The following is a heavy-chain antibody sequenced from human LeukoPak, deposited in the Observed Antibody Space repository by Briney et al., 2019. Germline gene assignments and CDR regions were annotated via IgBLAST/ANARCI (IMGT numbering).Heavy chain of an antibody. CDR2: MNPNSGNT. CDR3: ARVLGIAAAGTVDY. J-gene: IGHJ4*02. CDR1: GYTFTSYD. Sequence: APVKVSCKASGYTFTSYDIDWVRQATGQELEWMGWMNPNSGNTGYAQKFQGRVTMTRNTSISTAYMELSSLRSEDTAVYYRARVLGIAAAGTVDYWGQGTLVTVSS. V-gene: IGHV1-8*01. D-gene: IGHD6-13*01.